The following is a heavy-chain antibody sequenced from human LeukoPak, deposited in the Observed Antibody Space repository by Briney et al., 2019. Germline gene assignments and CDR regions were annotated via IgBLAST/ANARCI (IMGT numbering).Heavy chain of an antibody. Sequence: GGSLRLSCAASGFTFSSYAMSWVRQAPGKGLEWVSAISGSGDGTYYGDSVKGRFTISRDNSKNTLYLQMNSLRAEDTAVYYCAKTRPLDSSSWSHGDYWGQGTLVTVSS. D-gene: IGHD6-13*01. J-gene: IGHJ4*02. CDR2: ISGSGDGT. CDR3: AKTRPLDSSSWSHGDY. CDR1: GFTFSSYA. V-gene: IGHV3-23*01.